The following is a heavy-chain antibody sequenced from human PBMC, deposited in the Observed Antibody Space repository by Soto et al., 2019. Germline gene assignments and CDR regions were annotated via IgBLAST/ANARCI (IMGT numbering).Heavy chain of an antibody. Sequence: KSSETLSLTCTVSGYSITSGYYWGWIRQSPGKRLEWIGSIYHSGNAYYDPSLKSRVTISVDTSKNQFSLRLNSVTAADTAVYHCARDSYGGNSDFDIWGQGTLVTVSS. D-gene: IGHD4-17*01. CDR3: ARDSYGGNSDFDI. J-gene: IGHJ3*02. CDR1: GYSITSGYY. CDR2: IYHSGNA. V-gene: IGHV4-38-2*02.